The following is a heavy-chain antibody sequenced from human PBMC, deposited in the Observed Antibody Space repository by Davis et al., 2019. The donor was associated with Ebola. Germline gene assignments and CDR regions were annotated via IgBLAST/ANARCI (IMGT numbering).Heavy chain of an antibody. D-gene: IGHD3-10*01. CDR3: ARDRAGYGSGDYYYYYYMDV. V-gene: IGHV3-53*01. CDR2: IYSGGST. CDR1: GFTVSSNY. J-gene: IGHJ6*03. Sequence: PGGSLRLSCAASGFTVSSNYMSWVRQAPGKGLEWVSVIYSGGSTYYADSVKGRFTISRDNSKNTLYLQMNSLRAEDTAVYYCARDRAGYGSGDYYYYYYMDVWGKGTTVTVSS.